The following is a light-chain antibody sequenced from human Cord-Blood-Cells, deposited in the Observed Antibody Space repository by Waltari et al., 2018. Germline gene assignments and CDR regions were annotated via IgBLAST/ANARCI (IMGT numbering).Light chain of an antibody. CDR1: SSDVGGYNY. CDR3: SSYAGSNNYV. V-gene: IGLV2-8*01. Sequence: QSALTQPPSASGSPGQSVTLSCTGTSSDVGGYNYVSWYQQHPGKAPKLMIYEVSKRPSGVPDLFSGSKSGNTASLTVSGLQAEDEADYYCSSYAGSNNYVFGTGTKVTVL. CDR2: EVS. J-gene: IGLJ1*01.